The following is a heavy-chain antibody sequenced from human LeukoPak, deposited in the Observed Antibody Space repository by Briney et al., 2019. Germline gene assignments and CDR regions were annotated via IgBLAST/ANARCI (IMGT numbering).Heavy chain of an antibody. CDR1: GGSISSGSYY. Sequence: PSQTLSLTCTVSGGSISSGSYYWSWIRQPAGKGLEWIGRIYTSGSTNYNPSLKSRVTISVDTSKNQFSLKLSSVTAADTAVYYCAREKYYFDYWGQGTLVTVSS. CDR2: IYTSGST. J-gene: IGHJ4*02. CDR3: AREKYYFDY. V-gene: IGHV4-61*02.